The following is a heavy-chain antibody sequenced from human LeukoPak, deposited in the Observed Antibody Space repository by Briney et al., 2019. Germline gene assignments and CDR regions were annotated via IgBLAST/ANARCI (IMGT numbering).Heavy chain of an antibody. V-gene: IGHV3-7*03. CDR3: AKDLVSGGGLLMIFDC. Sequence: GGSLRLSCAASGFTFSSYWMSWVRQAPGKGLEWVANIKQDGSEKHYVDSVKGRFTISRDNAKNSLYLQMNSLRAEDTAVYYCAKDLVSGGGLLMIFDCWGQGTLVTVSS. CDR1: GFTFSSYW. J-gene: IGHJ4*02. D-gene: IGHD5/OR15-5a*01. CDR2: IKQDGSEK.